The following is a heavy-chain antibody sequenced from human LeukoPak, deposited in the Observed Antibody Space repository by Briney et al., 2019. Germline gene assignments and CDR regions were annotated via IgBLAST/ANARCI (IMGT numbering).Heavy chain of an antibody. J-gene: IGHJ4*02. V-gene: IGHV3-9*01. CDR2: ISWNSGSI. Sequence: GGSLRLSCAASGFTFDDYAMHWVRQAPGKGLEWVSGISWNSGSIGCADSVKGRFTISRDNAKNSLYLQMNSLRAEDTALYYCAKDRGSSGWWYFDYWGQGTLATVSS. D-gene: IGHD6-19*01. CDR1: GFTFDDYA. CDR3: AKDRGSSGWWYFDY.